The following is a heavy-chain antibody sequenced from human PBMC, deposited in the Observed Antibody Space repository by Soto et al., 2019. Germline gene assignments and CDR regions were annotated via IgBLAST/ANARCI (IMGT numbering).Heavy chain of an antibody. CDR2: IYYSGST. CDR3: ARVAPADPFLYYYGMDV. J-gene: IGHJ6*02. V-gene: IGHV4-30-4*01. CDR1: GGSISSGDYY. D-gene: IGHD2-2*01. Sequence: SETLSLTCTVSGGSISSGDYYWSWIRQPPGKGLEWIGYIYYSGSTYYNPSLKSRVTISVDTSKNQFSLKLSSVTAADTAVYYCARVAPADPFLYYYGMDVWGQGTTVTVSS.